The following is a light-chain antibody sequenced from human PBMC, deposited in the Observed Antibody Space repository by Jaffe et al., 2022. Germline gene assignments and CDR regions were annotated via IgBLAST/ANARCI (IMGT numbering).Light chain of an antibody. CDR2: EVS. CDR1: SSDVGGYNY. CDR3: SSYTSSSTRERVYV. Sequence: QSALTQPASVSGSPGQSITISCTGTSSDVGGYNYVSWYQQHPGKAPKLMIYEVSNRPSGVSNRFSGSKSGNTASLTISGLQAEDEADYYCSSYTSSSTRERVYVFGTGTKVTVL. V-gene: IGLV2-14*01. J-gene: IGLJ1*01.